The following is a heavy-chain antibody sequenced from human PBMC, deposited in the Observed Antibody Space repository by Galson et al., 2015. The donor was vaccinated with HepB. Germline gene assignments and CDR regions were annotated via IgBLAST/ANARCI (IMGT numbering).Heavy chain of an antibody. D-gene: IGHD1-1*01. J-gene: IGHJ6*04. Sequence: SLRLSCAASGFNFNNYWMHWVRQVPGQGLVWVSRLNTDSSTTTYADSVKGRFTISRDNAKNTLYLQMNSLRVEDTAIYYCARSRVPVQLEGRVTFNKYYFLDVWGKGATVTVSS. CDR3: ARSRVPVQLEGRVTFNKYYFLDV. V-gene: IGHV3-74*03. CDR1: GFNFNNYW. CDR2: LNTDSSTT.